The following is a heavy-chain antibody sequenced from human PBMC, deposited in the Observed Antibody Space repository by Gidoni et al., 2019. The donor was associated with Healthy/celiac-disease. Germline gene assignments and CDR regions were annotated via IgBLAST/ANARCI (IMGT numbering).Heavy chain of an antibody. J-gene: IGHJ2*01. V-gene: IGHV3-23*04. CDR1: GFPFTSYA. D-gene: IGHD1-1*01. CDR3: AKDSEKLDYYWYFDL. CDR2: ISGSGSNT. Sequence: ELQLEESGGGLIQPGGSLRLSCAASGFPFTSYAMSWVRQAPGKGLEWVSAISGSGSNTYYADSVKGRFTISRDNSKNTLYLQMNSLRAEDTAIYYCAKDSEKLDYYWYFDLWGRGTLVTVSS.